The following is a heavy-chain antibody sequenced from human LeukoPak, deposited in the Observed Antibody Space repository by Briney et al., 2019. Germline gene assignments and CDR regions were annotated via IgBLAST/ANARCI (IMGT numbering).Heavy chain of an antibody. CDR1: GGSISSYY. CDR2: IYYSGST. CDR3: ARAEGYYDSSGYSTYYYGMDV. V-gene: IGHV4-59*01. Sequence: PSETLSLTCTVSGGSISSYYWSWIRQPPGKGLEWIGYIYYSGSTNYNPSLKSRVTISVDTSKNQFSLKLSSVTAADTAVYYCARAEGYYDSSGYSTYYYGMDVWGQGTTVTVSS. D-gene: IGHD3-22*01. J-gene: IGHJ6*02.